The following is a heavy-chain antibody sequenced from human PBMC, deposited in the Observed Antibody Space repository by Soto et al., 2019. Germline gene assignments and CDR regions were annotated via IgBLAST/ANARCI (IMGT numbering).Heavy chain of an antibody. CDR2: IIPILGIA. J-gene: IGHJ4*02. Sequence: QVQLVQSGAEVKKPGSSVKVSCKASVGTFRSYTISWVRQAPGQGLEWMGRIIPILGIANYAQKIQGRVTITADKSTSTAYMELSSLRSEDTAVYYCAREMEGEPVGYWGQGTLVTVSS. D-gene: IGHD1-26*01. CDR1: VGTFRSYT. CDR3: AREMEGEPVGY. V-gene: IGHV1-69*08.